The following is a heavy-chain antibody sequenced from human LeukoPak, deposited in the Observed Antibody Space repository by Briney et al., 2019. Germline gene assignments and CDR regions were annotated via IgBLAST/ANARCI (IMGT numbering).Heavy chain of an antibody. V-gene: IGHV3-11*06. Sequence: GGSLRLSCAASGFTFSDYYMSWIRQAPGKGLEWVSYISSSSYTNYADSVKGRFTISRDNAKNSLYLQMNSLRAEDTAVYYCARQRGQRKASDYLGQGTLVTVSS. CDR2: ISSSSYT. CDR3: ARQRGQRKASDY. D-gene: IGHD6-25*01. CDR1: GFTFSDYY. J-gene: IGHJ4*02.